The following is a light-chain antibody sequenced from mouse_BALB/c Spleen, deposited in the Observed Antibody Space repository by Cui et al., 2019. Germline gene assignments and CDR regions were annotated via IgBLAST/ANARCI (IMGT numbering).Light chain of an antibody. Sequence: QLVLTQSPALMSASPGEKVTMTCSASSSVSYMYWYQQKPRSSPKPWIYLTSNLASGFPARFSGSGSGTSYSLTIGSMEAEDAATYYCQQWSSNPFTFGSGTKLEIK. J-gene: IGKJ4*01. CDR2: LTS. CDR1: SSVSY. CDR3: QQWSSNPFT. V-gene: IGKV4-68*01.